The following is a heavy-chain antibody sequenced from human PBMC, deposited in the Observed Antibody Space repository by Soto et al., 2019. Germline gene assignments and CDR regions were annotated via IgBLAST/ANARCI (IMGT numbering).Heavy chain of an antibody. V-gene: IGHV4-39*01. D-gene: IGHD6-19*01. CDR1: GGSISSSSYY. CDR2: IYYSGST. Sequence: QLQLQESGPGLVKPSETLSLTCTVSGGSISSSSYYWGWIRQPPGKGLEWIGSIYYSGSTYYNPSLKRRVTISVDTSKNQFSLKLSSVTAADTAVYYCARPQDYSGRTYWYFDLWGRGTLVTVSS. CDR3: ARPQDYSGRTYWYFDL. J-gene: IGHJ2*01.